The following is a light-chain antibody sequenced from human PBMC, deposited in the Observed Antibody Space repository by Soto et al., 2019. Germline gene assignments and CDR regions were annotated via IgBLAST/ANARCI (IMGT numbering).Light chain of an antibody. CDR2: DVS. V-gene: IGLV2-11*01. CDR3: QSYDSTLSARYV. Sequence: QSVLAQPRSVSGSPGQSVTISCTGTSSDVGGYNYVSWYQQHPGKAPKLMIYDVSKRPSGVPDRFSGSKSGNTASLTITGLQAEDEGDYYCQSYDSTLSARYVFGTGTRSP. CDR1: SSDVGGYNY. J-gene: IGLJ1*01.